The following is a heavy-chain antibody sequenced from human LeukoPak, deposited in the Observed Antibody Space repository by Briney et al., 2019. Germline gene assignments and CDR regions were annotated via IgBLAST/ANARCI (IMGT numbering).Heavy chain of an antibody. V-gene: IGHV3-11*04. CDR2: ISSSGSTI. Sequence: PGGSLRLSCAASGFTFSDYYMSWIRQAPGKGLEWVSYISSSGSTIYYADSVKGRFTISRDNAKNSLYLQMNSLRAEDTAVYYCARDPGYSSSWDYYFDYWGQGTLVTVSS. CDR3: ARDPGYSSSWDYYFDY. CDR1: GFTFSDYY. J-gene: IGHJ4*02. D-gene: IGHD6-13*01.